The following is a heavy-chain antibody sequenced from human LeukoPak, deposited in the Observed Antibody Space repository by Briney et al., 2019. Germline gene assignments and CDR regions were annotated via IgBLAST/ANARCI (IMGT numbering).Heavy chain of an antibody. CDR3: ARGRFTMIVGRNRGAEFDY. CDR2: ISAYNGNT. CDR1: GYTFTSYG. D-gene: IGHD3-22*01. Sequence: ASVKVSCKASGYTFTSYGISWVRQAPGQGLEWMGWISAYNGNTNYAQKLQGRVTMTTDTSTSTAYMELRSLRSEDTAVYYCARGRFTMIVGRNRGAEFDYWGQGTLVTVSS. V-gene: IGHV1-18*01. J-gene: IGHJ4*02.